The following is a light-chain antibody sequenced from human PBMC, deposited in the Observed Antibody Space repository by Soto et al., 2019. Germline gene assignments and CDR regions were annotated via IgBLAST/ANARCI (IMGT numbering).Light chain of an antibody. CDR1: QDISNY. Sequence: DIQMAQSPSSLSASVGDRVTITYRASQDISNYLAWFQHKPGKAPKSLIYGASSLQSGVPSNFSGSGSGTHFTLTITSLQPEDFATYFCQQYKAYPLTFGGGTKVDIK. V-gene: IGKV1-16*02. CDR2: GAS. J-gene: IGKJ4*01. CDR3: QQYKAYPLT.